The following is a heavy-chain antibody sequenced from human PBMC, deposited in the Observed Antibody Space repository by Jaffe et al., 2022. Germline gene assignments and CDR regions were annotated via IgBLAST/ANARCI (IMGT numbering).Heavy chain of an antibody. D-gene: IGHD6-13*01. Sequence: EVQLVESGGGLVQPGGSLRLSCAASGFTFSSYEMNWVRQAPGKGLEWVSYISSSGSTIYYADSVKGRFTISRDNAKNSLYLQMNSLRAEDTAVYYCARGNQQLVPNWFDPWGQGTLVTVSS. J-gene: IGHJ5*02. CDR3: ARGNQQLVPNWFDP. CDR2: ISSSGSTI. V-gene: IGHV3-48*03. CDR1: GFTFSSYE.